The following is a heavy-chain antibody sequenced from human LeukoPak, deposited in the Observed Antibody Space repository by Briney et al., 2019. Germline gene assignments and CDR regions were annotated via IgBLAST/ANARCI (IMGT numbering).Heavy chain of an antibody. J-gene: IGHJ4*02. V-gene: IGHV4-30-2*01. CDR3: ARRGSDRSGYFDY. CDR1: GGSISSGAYF. D-gene: IGHD3-22*01. CDR2: IYHSGST. Sequence: TTSQTLSLTCTVSGGSISSGAYFWSWIRQPPGKGLEWIGYIYHSGSTYYNPSLKSRVTMSVDRSMNHFSLKLSSVTAADTAVYYCARRGSDRSGYFDYWGQGNLVTVSS.